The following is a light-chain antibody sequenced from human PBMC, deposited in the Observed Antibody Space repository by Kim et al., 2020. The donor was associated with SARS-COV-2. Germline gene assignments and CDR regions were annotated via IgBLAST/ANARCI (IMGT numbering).Light chain of an antibody. CDR2: GKN. J-gene: IGLJ2*01. V-gene: IGLV3-19*01. CDR1: SLRKYY. CDR3: YSRDSSGDLLV. Sequence: SSELTQDPAVSVALGRTVRITCQGDSLRKYYASWYQQKPGQAPVLVIYGKNNRPSGIPDRFSGSSSGDTVSLTITGAQAEDEADYYCYSRDSSGDLLVFGGGTKLTVL.